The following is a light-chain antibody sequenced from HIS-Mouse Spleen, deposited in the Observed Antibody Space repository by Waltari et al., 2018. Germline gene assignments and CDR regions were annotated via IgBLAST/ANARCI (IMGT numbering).Light chain of an antibody. V-gene: IGLV3-10*01. CDR1: ALPKKY. J-gene: IGLJ2*01. Sequence: SYELTHPPSESVSPGQTARITCPGDALPKKYAYWYQQNSGQAPVLVIYEDSKRPSGIPERFSGSSSGTMATLTISGAQVEDEADYYCYSTDSSGNHRVFGGGTKLTVL. CDR3: YSTDSSGNHRV. CDR2: EDS.